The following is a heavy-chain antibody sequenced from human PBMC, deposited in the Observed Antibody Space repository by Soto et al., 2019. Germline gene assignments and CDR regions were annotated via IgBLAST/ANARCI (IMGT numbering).Heavy chain of an antibody. V-gene: IGHV1-24*01. CDR1: GYTLTELS. J-gene: IGHJ4*02. Sequence: XSGKVSCKVSGYTLTELSVHWVREAPGKGLEWMGGFDPEDGETIYAQKFQGRVTMTEDTSTDTAYMELSSLRSEDTAVYYCATDSAQGYYFDYWGQGTLVTVSS. CDR2: FDPEDGET. CDR3: ATDSAQGYYFDY.